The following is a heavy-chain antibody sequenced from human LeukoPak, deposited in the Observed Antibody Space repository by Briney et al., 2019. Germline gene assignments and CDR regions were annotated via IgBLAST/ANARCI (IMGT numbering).Heavy chain of an antibody. D-gene: IGHD5-12*01. Sequence: SETLSLTCAVSGYSIISGYFWGWIRQPPGKGLEWIGTIYHSGSTYYNPSLKSRGTISVDTSKNQFSLKLRSVTAADTAVYFCAKSGYDYPPYFDYWGQGTLVTVSS. V-gene: IGHV4-38-2*01. CDR3: AKSGYDYPPYFDY. J-gene: IGHJ4*02. CDR2: IYHSGST. CDR1: GYSIISGYF.